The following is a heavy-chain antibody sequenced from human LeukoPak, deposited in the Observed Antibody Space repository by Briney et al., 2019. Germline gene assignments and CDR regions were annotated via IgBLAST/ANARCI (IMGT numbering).Heavy chain of an antibody. CDR1: GFTFSSYW. J-gene: IGHJ3*02. CDR2: IKQDGSEK. V-gene: IGHV3-7*01. Sequence: GGSLRLSCAASGFTFSSYWMSWVRQAPGKGLEWVANIKQDGSEKYYVDSVKGRFTISRDNAKNSLYLQMNSLRAEDTAVYYCARDVVGSGSYYSDAFDIWGRGTMVTVSS. D-gene: IGHD3-10*01. CDR3: ARDVVGSGSYYSDAFDI.